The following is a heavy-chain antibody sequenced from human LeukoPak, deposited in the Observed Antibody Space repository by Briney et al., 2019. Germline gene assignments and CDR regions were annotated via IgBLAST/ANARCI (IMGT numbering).Heavy chain of an antibody. CDR1: GYTFTGYY. CDR2: INPNSGGT. CDR3: ARDRDVDFDY. V-gene: IGHV1-2*02. J-gene: IGHJ4*02. D-gene: IGHD2-21*02. Sequence: ASVKVSCKASGYTFTGYYMHWVRQAPGQGLEWMGWINPNSGGTNYAQKFQGRVTMTRDTSIGTASMELSSLTSDDTAVYYCARDRDVDFDYWGQGTLVTVSS.